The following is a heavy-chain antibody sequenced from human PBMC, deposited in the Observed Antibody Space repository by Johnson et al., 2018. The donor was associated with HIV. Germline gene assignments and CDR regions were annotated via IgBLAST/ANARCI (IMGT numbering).Heavy chain of an antibody. CDR1: GFTFSSYG. D-gene: IGHD6-13*01. Sequence: QVQLVESGGGVVQPGRSLRLSCAASGFTFSSYGMHWVRQAPGKGLEWVAVIWYDGTNKYYTDSVKGRFTISRDNSKNTLFLHMNSLRAEDTAVYHCAKDLYSSSWTNDAFDIWGQGTMVTVSS. V-gene: IGHV3-33*06. J-gene: IGHJ3*02. CDR3: AKDLYSSSWTNDAFDI. CDR2: IWYDGTNK.